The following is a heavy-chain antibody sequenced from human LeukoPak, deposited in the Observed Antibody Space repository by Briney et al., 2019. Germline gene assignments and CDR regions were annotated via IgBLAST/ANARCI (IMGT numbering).Heavy chain of an antibody. J-gene: IGHJ5*02. V-gene: IGHV1-2*02. Sequence: GASVKVSCKASGYTFTDYYMHWVRQAPGQGLEWMGWINPNNGVTKYAQKFQGRVTMTRDTSFSTASMELSSLRSDDTAVYYCATSYDGKTAPYDLWGHGTLVTVSS. CDR1: GYTFTDYY. CDR2: INPNNGVT. D-gene: IGHD4-23*01. CDR3: ATSYDGKTAPYDL.